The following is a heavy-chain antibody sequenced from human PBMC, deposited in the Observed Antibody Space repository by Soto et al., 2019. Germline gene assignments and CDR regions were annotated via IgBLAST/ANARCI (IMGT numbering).Heavy chain of an antibody. D-gene: IGHD2-2*01. CDR2: IIPIFGIA. J-gene: IGHJ6*02. CDR3: AREDRDRETGLVPAAIDGMDV. V-gene: IGHV1-69*08. CDR1: GGTFSRYS. Sequence: QVQLVQSGAEVKKPGSSVKVSCKASGGTFSRYSITWVRQAPGHGLEWIGRIIPIFGIASYAQKFQGRVTITADESTSTDYMELSSLRSDDTAVYYCAREDRDRETGLVPAAIDGMDVWGQVTTVSVSS.